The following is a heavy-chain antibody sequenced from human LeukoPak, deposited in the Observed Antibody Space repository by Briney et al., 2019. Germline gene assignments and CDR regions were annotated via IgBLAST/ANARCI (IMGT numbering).Heavy chain of an antibody. CDR3: AKDPRSRYSSSWYRVY. CDR1: GFTFSSYA. J-gene: IGHJ4*02. D-gene: IGHD6-13*01. Sequence: GGSLRLSCAASGFTFSSYAMSWVRQAPGKGLEWVSAISGSGGSTYYADSVKGRFTISRDNSKNTLYLQMNSLRAEDTAVYYCAKDPRSRYSSSWYRVYWGQGTLVTVSS. CDR2: ISGSGGST. V-gene: IGHV3-23*01.